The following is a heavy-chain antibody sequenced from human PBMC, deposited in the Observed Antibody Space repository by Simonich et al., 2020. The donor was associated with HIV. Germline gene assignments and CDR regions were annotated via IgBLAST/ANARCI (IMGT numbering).Heavy chain of an antibody. CDR3: ATHGPGSSSSALDI. J-gene: IGHJ3*02. D-gene: IGHD6-6*01. Sequence: QVQLVQSGAEVKQPGASVKVSCKASGYTFTDWNIHWGQQAPGKGLEWVGRINTNSGGNDYPQKFQGRVTMTRDKSIKTAYMELRKLRAEDTAVYYCATHGPGSSSSALDIWGQGTMVTVSS. CDR2: INTNSGGN. V-gene: IGHV1-2*06. CDR1: GYTFTDWN.